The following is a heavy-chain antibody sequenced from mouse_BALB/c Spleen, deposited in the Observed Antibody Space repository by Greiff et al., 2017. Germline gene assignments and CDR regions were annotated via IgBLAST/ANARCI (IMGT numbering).Heavy chain of an antibody. CDR3: ARAPHGAWFAY. Sequence: EVHLVESGGGLVKPGGSLKLSCAASGFTFSDYYMYWVRQTPEKRLEWVATISDGGSYTYYPDSVKGRFTISRDNAKNNLYLQMSSLKSEDTAMYYCARAPHGAWFAYWGQGTLVTVSA. CDR2: ISDGGSYT. J-gene: IGHJ3*01. CDR1: GFTFSDYY. V-gene: IGHV5-4*02.